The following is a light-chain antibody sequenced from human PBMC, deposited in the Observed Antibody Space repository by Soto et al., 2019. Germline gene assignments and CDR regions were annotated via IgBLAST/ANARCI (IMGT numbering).Light chain of an antibody. CDR3: SSYATSGTNVI. V-gene: IGLV2-14*03. Sequence: QSVLTQPASVSGSPGQSITISCTGTNSDVGAYPYVSWYQQHPGNAPKLLIYEVADWPSGVSDRFSGSKSGNTASLTISALQAEDEAVYYCSSYATSGTNVIFGGGTKVTVL. CDR2: EVA. CDR1: NSDVGAYPY. J-gene: IGLJ2*01.